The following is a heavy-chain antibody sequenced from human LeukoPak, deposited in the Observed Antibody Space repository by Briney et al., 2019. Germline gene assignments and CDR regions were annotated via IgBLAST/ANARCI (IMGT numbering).Heavy chain of an antibody. D-gene: IGHD3-9*01. CDR2: IIPIFGTA. CDR1: GGTFSSYA. CDR3: ARARYYDIFPDY. Sequence: SVKVSCKASGGTFSSYAISWVRQAPGQGLEWMGGIIPIFGTANYAQKFQGRVTITADESTSTAYVELSSLRSEDTAVYYCARARYYDIFPDYWGQGTLVTVSS. J-gene: IGHJ4*02. V-gene: IGHV1-69*13.